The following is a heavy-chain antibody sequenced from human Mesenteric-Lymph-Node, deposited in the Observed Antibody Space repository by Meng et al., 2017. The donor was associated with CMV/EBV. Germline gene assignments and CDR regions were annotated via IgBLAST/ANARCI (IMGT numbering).Heavy chain of an antibody. CDR3: ARASPWGIAAAGTDY. D-gene: IGHD6-13*01. CDR2: IYHSGST. J-gene: IGHJ4*02. Sequence: SETLSLTCTVSGYSISSGYYWGWIRQPPGKGLEWIGSIYHSGSTYYNPSLKSRVTISVDTSKNQFSLKLSSVTAADTAVYYCARASPWGIAAAGTDYWGQGTLVTVSS. V-gene: IGHV4-38-2*02. CDR1: GYSISSGYY.